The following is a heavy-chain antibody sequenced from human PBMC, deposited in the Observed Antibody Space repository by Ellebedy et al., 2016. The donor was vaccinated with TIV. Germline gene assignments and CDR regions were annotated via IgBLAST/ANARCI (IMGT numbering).Heavy chain of an antibody. V-gene: IGHV4-39*01. CDR1: GGSISSSSYY. D-gene: IGHD4-17*01. J-gene: IGHJ4*02. CDR3: AREPALTVTTLTGADY. Sequence: MPSDTLSLTCTVSGGSISSSSYYWGWIRQPPGKGLEWIGSIYYSGSTYYNPSLKSRVTISVDTSKNQFSLKLSSVTAADTAVYYCAREPALTVTTLTGADYWGQGTLVTVSS. CDR2: IYYSGST.